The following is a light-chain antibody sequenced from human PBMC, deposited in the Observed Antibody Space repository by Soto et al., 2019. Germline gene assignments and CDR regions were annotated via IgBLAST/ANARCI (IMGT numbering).Light chain of an antibody. CDR2: DTT. J-gene: IGKJ4*01. V-gene: IGKV3-11*01. CDR1: QFVGGR. Sequence: EIVLTQSPATLSLSPGERATLSCRASQFVGGRLAWYQQKPGRAPRLVIYDTTNRATDFPPRFSASGSETDFTLTISSLEPEDFASYYCQQRTSWPLTFGGGTKVEMK. CDR3: QQRTSWPLT.